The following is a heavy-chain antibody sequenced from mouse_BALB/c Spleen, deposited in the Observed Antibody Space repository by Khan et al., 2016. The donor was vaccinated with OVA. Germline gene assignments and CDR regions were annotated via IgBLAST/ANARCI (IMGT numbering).Heavy chain of an antibody. Sequence: QVQLKASGAELAKSGASVKMSCKASGYTFINYWILWVKQRPGQGLEWIGYINPSTGYTEYNQNFKDKATLTADKSSSTAYMQLRSLTSEDSAVYYCARRGLRWDFDYWGQGTTLTVSS. CDR1: GYTFINYW. D-gene: IGHD1-1*01. V-gene: IGHV1-7*01. CDR2: INPSTGYT. CDR3: ARRGLRWDFDY. J-gene: IGHJ2*01.